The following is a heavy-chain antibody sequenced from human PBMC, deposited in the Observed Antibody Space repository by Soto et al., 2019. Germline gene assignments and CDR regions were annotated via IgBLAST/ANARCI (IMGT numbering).Heavy chain of an antibody. CDR1: GGSLIGYY. J-gene: IGHJ6*02. Sequence: QVQLQQWGAGLLKPSETLSLTCAVYGGSLIGYYWSWIRQPPGKGLEWIGEINHSGSTNYTPSLNSRVTRSVDTSKNQFSLKLSSVTAADTAVYYCARGKNYYDMPYGMDVWGQGTTVTVSS. V-gene: IGHV4-34*01. CDR3: ARGKNYYDMPYGMDV. D-gene: IGHD3-3*01. CDR2: INHSGST.